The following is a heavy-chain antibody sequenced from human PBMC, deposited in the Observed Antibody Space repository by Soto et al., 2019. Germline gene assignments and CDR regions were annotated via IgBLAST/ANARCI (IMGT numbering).Heavy chain of an antibody. Sequence: SETLSLTCTVSGGSISSGGYYWSWIRQHPGKGLEWIGYMYYSGSTYYNPSLKSRVTISVDTSKNQFSLKLSSATAADTAVYYCARDKSSGSGTYYTYGMDVWGQGTTVTVSS. CDR2: MYYSGST. V-gene: IGHV4-31*03. D-gene: IGHD3-10*01. CDR1: GGSISSGGYY. J-gene: IGHJ6*02. CDR3: ARDKSSGSGTYYTYGMDV.